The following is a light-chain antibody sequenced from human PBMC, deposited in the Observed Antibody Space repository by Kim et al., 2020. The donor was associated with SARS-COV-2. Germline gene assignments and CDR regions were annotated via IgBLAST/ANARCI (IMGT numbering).Light chain of an antibody. CDR3: QSYDSSLVV. V-gene: IGLV1-40*01. Sequence: QSVLTQPPSVSGPPGQRVTISCTGSSSNIGAGYDVHWYQQLPGTAPKLLIYGNSNRPSGVPDRFSGSKSGTSASLAITGLQAEDEADYYCQSYDSSLVVFGGGTQLTVL. J-gene: IGLJ2*01. CDR2: GNS. CDR1: SSNIGAGYD.